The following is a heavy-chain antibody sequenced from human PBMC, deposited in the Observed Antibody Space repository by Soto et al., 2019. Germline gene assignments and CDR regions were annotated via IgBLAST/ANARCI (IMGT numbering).Heavy chain of an antibody. CDR3: ARSATVRSWFDP. Sequence: SETLSLTCTVSGGSISSYYWSWIRQPPGKGLEWIGYIYYSGSTNYNPSLKSRVTISVDTSKNQFSLKLSSVTAADTAVYYCARSATVRSWFDPCGQGTLVTVSS. D-gene: IGHD4-17*01. CDR2: IYYSGST. CDR1: GGSISSYY. V-gene: IGHV4-59*01. J-gene: IGHJ5*02.